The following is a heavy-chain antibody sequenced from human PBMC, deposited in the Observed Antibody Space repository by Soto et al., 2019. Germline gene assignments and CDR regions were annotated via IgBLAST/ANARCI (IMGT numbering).Heavy chain of an antibody. CDR3: ASGILTGSYYYYGMDV. CDR2: IKQDGSEK. D-gene: IGHD3-9*01. Sequence: GGSLRLSCAVSGFTFRDYYMTWIRQAPGKGLEWVANIKQDGSEKYYVDSVKGRFTISRDNAKNSLYLQMNSLRAEDTAVYYCASGILTGSYYYYGMDVWGQGTTVTVSS. V-gene: IGHV3-7*03. J-gene: IGHJ6*02. CDR1: GFTFRDYY.